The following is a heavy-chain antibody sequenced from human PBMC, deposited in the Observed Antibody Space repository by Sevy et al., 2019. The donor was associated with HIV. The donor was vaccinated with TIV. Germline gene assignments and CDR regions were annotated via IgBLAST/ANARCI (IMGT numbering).Heavy chain of an antibody. V-gene: IGHV3-30*02. CDR1: GFTSSSYG. CDR2: IRYDGSNK. D-gene: IGHD3-10*01. J-gene: IGHJ6*02. Sequence: GGSLRLSWAASGFTSSSYGMPWVRQAPGKGLEWGAFIRYDGSNKYYADSVKGRFTISRDNSKNTLYLQMNSLRAEDTAVYYCAKVSRKNNYYGSGSYYYYYYGMDVWGQGTTVTVSS. CDR3: AKVSRKNNYYGSGSYYYYYYGMDV.